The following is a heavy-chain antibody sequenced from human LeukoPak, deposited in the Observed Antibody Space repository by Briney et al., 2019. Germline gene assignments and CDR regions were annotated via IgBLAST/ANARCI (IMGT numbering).Heavy chain of an antibody. V-gene: IGHV3-9*01. D-gene: IGHD6-19*01. CDR3: AKALTTHRDSSGWCWGDFDY. CDR1: GFTFDDYA. Sequence: GGSLRLSCAASGFTFDDYAMHWVRQAPGKGLEWVSGISWNSGNIGYADSVKGRFTISRDNAKNSLYLQMNSLRAEDTAFYYCAKALTTHRDSSGWCWGDFDYWGQGTLVTVSS. CDR2: ISWNSGNI. J-gene: IGHJ4*02.